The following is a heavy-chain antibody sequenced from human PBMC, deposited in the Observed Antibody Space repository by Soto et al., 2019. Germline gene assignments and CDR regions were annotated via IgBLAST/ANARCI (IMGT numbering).Heavy chain of an antibody. D-gene: IGHD5-18*01. CDR2: IYHSGST. V-gene: IGHV4-4*02. CDR1: GGSISSSNW. CDR3: ERVGYTYGHYFDY. Sequence: QVHLQESGPGLVKPSGTLSLTCAVSGGSISSSNWWSWVRQPPGKGLEWIGEIYHSGSTYYNMSLKSRVTISVDKSNNQFSLKLTSMTAADTAVYYCERVGYTYGHYFDYWGQGTLVTVSS. J-gene: IGHJ4*02.